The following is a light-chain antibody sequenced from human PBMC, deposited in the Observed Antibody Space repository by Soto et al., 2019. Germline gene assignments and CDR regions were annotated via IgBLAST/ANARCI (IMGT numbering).Light chain of an antibody. J-gene: IGLJ1*01. CDR2: DVS. Sequence: QPVLTQPASVSGSPGQSITISCTGTSSDVGGVSWYQQHPGKAPKLMIYDVSNRPSGVSNRFSGSKSGNTASLTISGLQAEDEADYYCSSYTSSSTRVFGTGTKVTVL. CDR1: SSDVGG. V-gene: IGLV2-14*01. CDR3: SSYTSSSTRV.